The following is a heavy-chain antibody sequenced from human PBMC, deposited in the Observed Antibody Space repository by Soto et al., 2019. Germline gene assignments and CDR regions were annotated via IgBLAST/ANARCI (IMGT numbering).Heavy chain of an antibody. Sequence: GGSLRLSCTTSGFTFGDYAMSWFRQAPGKGLEWVGVVRSKAYGGTTDYAASVKGRFDISRDDSKSIAYLQMNSVTTEDTAVYFCARYTYTSRYSYYGMDVWGHGTTVTVSS. D-gene: IGHD6-13*01. CDR2: VRSKAYGGTT. V-gene: IGHV3-49*03. CDR3: ARYTYTSRYSYYGMDV. CDR1: GFTFGDYA. J-gene: IGHJ6*02.